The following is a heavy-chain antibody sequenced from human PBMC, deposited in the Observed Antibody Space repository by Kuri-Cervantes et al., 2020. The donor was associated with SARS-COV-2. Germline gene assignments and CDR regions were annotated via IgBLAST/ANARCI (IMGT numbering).Heavy chain of an antibody. D-gene: IGHD6-13*01. CDR1: GYSFSTYD. Sequence: ASVKVSCKASGYSFSTYDINWVRQAPGQGLEWMGWISAYNGNTNYAQKLQGRVTMTTDTSTSTAYMELRSLRSDDTAVYYCARASYSSSWYVGSYYYYMDVWGKGTTVTVSS. J-gene: IGHJ6*03. V-gene: IGHV1-18*01. CDR2: ISAYNGNT. CDR3: ARASYSSSWYVGSYYYYMDV.